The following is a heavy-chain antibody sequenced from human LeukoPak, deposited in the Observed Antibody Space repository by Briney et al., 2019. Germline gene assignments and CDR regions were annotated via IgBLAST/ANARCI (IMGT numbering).Heavy chain of an antibody. CDR3: ASSQWELRDDDAFDI. V-gene: IGHV5-51*01. Sequence: GESLKISCQGSGLSFPIYWIGWVRQMPGKGLEWMGNIYPGDSDTTYSPSFQGQVSISADRSISTAYLQWSSLKASDTAMYYCASSQWELRDDDAFDIWGQGTMVTVSS. J-gene: IGHJ3*02. D-gene: IGHD1-26*01. CDR1: GLSFPIYW. CDR2: IYPGDSDT.